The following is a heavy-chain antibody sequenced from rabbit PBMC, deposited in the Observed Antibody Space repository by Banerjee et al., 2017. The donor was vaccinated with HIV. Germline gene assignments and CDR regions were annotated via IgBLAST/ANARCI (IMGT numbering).Heavy chain of an antibody. Sequence: QSLEESGGGLVQPEGSLTLTCKASGFDFSSYYMSWVRQAPGKGLEWIGIIYAGKGSTDYASWVNGRFTISSDNAQNTVDLQMNSLTAADTATYFCARADYAGYAGYGYERVYYFNLWGRAPSSPS. J-gene: IGHJ4*01. CDR1: GFDFSSYY. V-gene: IGHV1S7*01. CDR3: ARADYAGYAGYGYERVYYFNL. CDR2: IYAGKGST. D-gene: IGHD6-1*01.